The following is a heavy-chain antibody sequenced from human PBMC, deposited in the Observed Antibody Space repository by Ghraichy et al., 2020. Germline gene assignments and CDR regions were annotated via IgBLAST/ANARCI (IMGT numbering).Heavy chain of an antibody. J-gene: IGHJ5*02. Sequence: SQTLSLTCTVSGGSISSYYWSWIRQPPGKGLEWIGYIYYSGSTNYNPSLKSRVTISVDTSKNQFSLKLSSVTAADTAVYYCARDHSGINNWFDPWGQGTLVTVSS. CDR2: IYYSGST. D-gene: IGHD6-13*01. CDR3: ARDHSGINNWFDP. CDR1: GGSISSYY. V-gene: IGHV4-59*01.